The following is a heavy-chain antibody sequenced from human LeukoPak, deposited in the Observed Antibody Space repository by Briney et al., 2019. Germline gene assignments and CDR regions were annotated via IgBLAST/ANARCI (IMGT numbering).Heavy chain of an antibody. CDR2: ISGSAGST. D-gene: IGHD3-22*01. V-gene: IGHV3-23*01. Sequence: GGSLRLSCPATGFTLTSYGMSWVRQAPGKGLEWVSGISGSAGSTHYADSVKGRFTISRDDSKNTLYLQMNSLRDEDTALYYCAIMHGYYDGSGYWVQWGQGTLVTVSS. CDR3: AIMHGYYDGSGYWVQ. J-gene: IGHJ1*01. CDR1: GFTLTSYG.